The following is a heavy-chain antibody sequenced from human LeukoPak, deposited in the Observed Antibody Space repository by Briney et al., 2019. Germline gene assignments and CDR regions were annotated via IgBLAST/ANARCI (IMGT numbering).Heavy chain of an antibody. J-gene: IGHJ4*02. CDR1: GFSFSSYS. CDR2: ISSSSSTI. Sequence: GGSLRLSCAASGFSFSSYSMNWARQSPGKGLEWDSYISSSSSTISYADSVKGRFTISRDNAKNSLYLQMNSLRAEDTAVYYCARHSIAAAGGPLDYWGQGTLVTVSS. D-gene: IGHD6-13*01. V-gene: IGHV3-48*01. CDR3: ARHSIAAAGGPLDY.